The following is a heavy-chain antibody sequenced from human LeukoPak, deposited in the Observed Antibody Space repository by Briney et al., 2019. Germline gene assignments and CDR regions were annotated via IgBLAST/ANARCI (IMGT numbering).Heavy chain of an antibody. D-gene: IGHD1-1*01. V-gene: IGHV1-18*04. CDR1: GYTFTSYG. CDR2: ISAYNGNT. J-gene: IGHJ5*02. Sequence: GASVKVSCKASGYTFTSYGISWVRQAPGQGLEWMGWISAYNGNTNYPQKLQGRVTMTTDTSTSTAYMELRSLRSDDTAVYYCARTGYNWNDVGFDPWGQGTLVTVSS. CDR3: ARTGYNWNDVGFDP.